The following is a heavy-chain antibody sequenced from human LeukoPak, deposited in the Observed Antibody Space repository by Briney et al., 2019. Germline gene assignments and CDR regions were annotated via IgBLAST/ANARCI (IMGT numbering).Heavy chain of an antibody. CDR1: GFTFSSYS. V-gene: IGHV3-48*01. CDR2: ISSSSSTI. J-gene: IGHJ5*02. CDR3: ARDSDGYYYDSSGSEA. D-gene: IGHD3-22*01. Sequence: GGALRLSCAASGFTFSSYSMNWVRQAPGKGLEWVSYISSSSSTIYYADSVKGRFTISRDNAKNSPYLQMNSLRAEDTAVYYCARDSDGYYYDSSGSEAWGQGTLVTVSS.